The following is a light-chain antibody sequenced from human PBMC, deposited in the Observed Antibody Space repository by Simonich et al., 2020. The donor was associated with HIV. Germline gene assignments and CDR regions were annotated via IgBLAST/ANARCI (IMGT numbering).Light chain of an antibody. J-gene: IGKJ1*01. Sequence: DIVMTQSPDSLAVSLGERATINSNSSQSVLYSSNNKNYLAWYQQKPVQPPNLLIYWASTREAGVPDRFSGSGSGTDFTLTINSLQAEDVAVYYCQQYYSTPQTFGQGTKVEIK. CDR3: QQYYSTPQT. CDR1: QSVLYSSNNKNY. V-gene: IGKV4-1*01. CDR2: WAS.